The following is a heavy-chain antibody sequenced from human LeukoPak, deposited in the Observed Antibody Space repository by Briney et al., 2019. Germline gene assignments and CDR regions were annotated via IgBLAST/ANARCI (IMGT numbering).Heavy chain of an antibody. J-gene: IGHJ4*02. CDR3: ARDVRMAIPSGGY. CDR2: INTNSGGT. D-gene: IGHD2-2*02. CDR1: GGTFSSYA. Sequence: VSSVKVSCKASGGTFSSYAISWVRQAPGQGLEWMGWINTNSGGTHCAQKFQDRVTMTRDTSITTAYMELSRLRSDDTAVYYCARDVRMAIPSGGYWGQGTLVTVAS. V-gene: IGHV1-2*02.